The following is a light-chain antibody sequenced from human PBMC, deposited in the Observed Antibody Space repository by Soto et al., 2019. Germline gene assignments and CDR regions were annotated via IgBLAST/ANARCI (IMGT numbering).Light chain of an antibody. J-gene: IGKJ2*01. CDR3: QQYDNRPSVT. Sequence: DIQRTQSPSSLSASVGDIVTITCQASQDISNYLNWYQQKPGKAPKLLIYDASNLETGVPSRFSGSGSGTDFTFTISSLQPEDIATYYCQQYDNRPSVTFGQGTKLEIK. CDR2: DAS. V-gene: IGKV1-33*01. CDR1: QDISNY.